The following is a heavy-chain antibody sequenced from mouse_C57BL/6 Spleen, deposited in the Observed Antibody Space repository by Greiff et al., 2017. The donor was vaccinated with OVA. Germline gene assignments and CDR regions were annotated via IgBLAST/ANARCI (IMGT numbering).Heavy chain of an antibody. CDR1: GYTFTSYG. D-gene: IGHD2-4*01. CDR2: IYPRSGNT. J-gene: IGHJ1*03. V-gene: IGHV1-81*01. CDR3: ARERDDYDDFEV. Sequence: VQLVESGAELARPGASVKLSCKASGYTFTSYGISWVKQRTGQGLEWIGDIYPRSGNTYYNEKFKGKATLTADKSSSTAYMELRSLTSEDSAVYFCARERDDYDDFEVWGTGTTVTVSS.